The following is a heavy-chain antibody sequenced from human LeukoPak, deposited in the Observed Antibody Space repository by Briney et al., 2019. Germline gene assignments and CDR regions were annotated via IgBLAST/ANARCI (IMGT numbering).Heavy chain of an antibody. J-gene: IGHJ4*02. V-gene: IGHV4-61*02. CDR2: IYTSGST. D-gene: IGHD6-25*01. CDR1: GGSISSGSYY. Sequence: SETLSLTCTVSGGSISSGSYYWSWIRQPAGKGLEWIGRIYTSGSTNYNPSLKSRVTISVDTSKNQFSLKLSSVTAADTAVYYCARVGSLSGIFDYWGQGTLVTVSS. CDR3: ARVGSLSGIFDY.